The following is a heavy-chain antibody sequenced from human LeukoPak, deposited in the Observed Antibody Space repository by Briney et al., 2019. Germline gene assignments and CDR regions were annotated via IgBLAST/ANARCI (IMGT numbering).Heavy chain of an antibody. CDR3: ARDSEEVVTALFDY. Sequence: GGSLRLSCAASGFTFSSYAMHWVRQAPVKGLEWVAVISYDGSNKYYADSVKGRFTISRDNSKNTLYLQMNSLRAEDTAVYYCARDSEEVVTALFDYWGQGTLVTVSS. CDR1: GFTFSSYA. V-gene: IGHV3-30-3*01. J-gene: IGHJ4*02. CDR2: ISYDGSNK. D-gene: IGHD2-21*02.